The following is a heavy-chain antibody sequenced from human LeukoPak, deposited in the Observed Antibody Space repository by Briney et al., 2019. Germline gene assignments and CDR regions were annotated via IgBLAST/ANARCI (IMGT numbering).Heavy chain of an antibody. D-gene: IGHD2-2*01. Sequence: GRSLRLSCAASGFTFSSYGMHWVRQAPGKGLEWVAVIWYDGSNKYYADSVKGRFTISRDNSKNTLYLQMNSLRAEDTAVYYCAKGYQLLSSNPYYFDCWGQGTLVTVSS. CDR2: IWYDGSNK. V-gene: IGHV3-33*06. CDR3: AKGYQLLSSNPYYFDC. CDR1: GFTFSSYG. J-gene: IGHJ4*02.